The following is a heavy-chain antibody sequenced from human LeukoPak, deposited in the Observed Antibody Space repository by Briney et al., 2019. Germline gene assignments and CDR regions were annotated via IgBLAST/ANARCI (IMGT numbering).Heavy chain of an antibody. V-gene: IGHV4-39*07. CDR2: IYYSGST. CDR1: GGSISSSDYY. CDR3: AREKALYYYGSGSYYYFDY. Sequence: PSETLSLTCIVSGGSISSSDYYWGWIRQPPGKGLEWIGSIYYSGSTNYNPSLKSRVTISVDTSKNQFSLKLSSVTAADTAVYYCAREKALYYYGSGSYYYFDYWGQGTLVTVSS. D-gene: IGHD3-10*01. J-gene: IGHJ4*02.